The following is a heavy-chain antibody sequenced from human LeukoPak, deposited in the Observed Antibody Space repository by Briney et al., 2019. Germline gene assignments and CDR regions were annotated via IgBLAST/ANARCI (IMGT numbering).Heavy chain of an antibody. CDR2: IYWDDDM. J-gene: IGHJ4*02. CDR3: AHVTMVRVIGGLSY. Sequence: SGGTLRHPTPALRFTFTFSGFTRSPRGVGKGWDRQPPGKALESLTLIYWDDDMRYRPSRKSRLTITKDTSKNQVVLTMTNMDPVDTATYYCAHVTMVRVIGGLSYWGQGTLVTVSS. V-gene: IGHV2-5*06. D-gene: IGHD3-10*01. CDR1: GFTRSPRGVG.